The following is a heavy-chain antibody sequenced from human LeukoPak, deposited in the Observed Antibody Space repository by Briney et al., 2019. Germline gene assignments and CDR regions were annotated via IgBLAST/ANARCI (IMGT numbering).Heavy chain of an antibody. D-gene: IGHD2-2*02. V-gene: IGHV1-8*03. CDR3: ARVTYCSSTSCYKRGPMDV. Sequence: ASAKVSCKASGCTFTSYDINWVRQATGQGLEWMGWMNPNSGNTGYAQKFQGRVTITRNTSISTAYMELSSLRSEDTAVYYCARVTYCSSTSCYKRGPMDVWGKGTTVTVSS. CDR2: MNPNSGNT. CDR1: GCTFTSYD. J-gene: IGHJ6*03.